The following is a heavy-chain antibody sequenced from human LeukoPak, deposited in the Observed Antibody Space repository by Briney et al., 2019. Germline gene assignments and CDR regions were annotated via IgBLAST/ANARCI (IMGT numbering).Heavy chain of an antibody. V-gene: IGHV4-34*01. CDR3: ARASSGWYRY. J-gene: IGHJ4*02. D-gene: IGHD6-19*01. CDR1: GGSFSGYY. Sequence: PSETLSLICAVYGGSFSGYYWSWIRQPPGKGLEWIGEINHSGSTNYNPSLKSRVTISVDTSKNQFSLKLSSVTAADTAVYYCARASSGWYRYWGQGTLVTVSS. CDR2: INHSGST.